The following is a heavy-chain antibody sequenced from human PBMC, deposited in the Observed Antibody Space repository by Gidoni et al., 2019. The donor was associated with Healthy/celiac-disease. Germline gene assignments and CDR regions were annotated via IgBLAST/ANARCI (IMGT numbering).Heavy chain of an antibody. Sequence: EVQRVPSGAEGKKPGASLKIPCKGSGYSFTSDWIGWVRQMPGKGLEWMGISYPGDSDTRYSPSFQGQVTISADKSISTAYLQWSSLKASDTAMYYCASLAATPNNWFDPWGQGTLVTVSS. D-gene: IGHD2-15*01. CDR2: SYPGDSDT. CDR3: ASLAATPNNWFDP. J-gene: IGHJ5*02. V-gene: IGHV5-51*01. CDR1: GYSFTSDW.